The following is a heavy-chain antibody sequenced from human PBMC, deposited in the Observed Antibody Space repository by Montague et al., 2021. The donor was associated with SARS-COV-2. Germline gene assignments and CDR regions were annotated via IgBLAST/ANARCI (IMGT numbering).Heavy chain of an antibody. V-gene: IGHV4-34*01. CDR3: ARVPYRLLFVPRYYGMDV. Sequence: SETLSLTCAVYGGSLSAYYWSWIRQPPGEGLEWIAVISHSGSTSYNPSLKSRVTVSVDTSKNQFSLKLSSATAADTAVYYCARVPYRLLFVPRYYGMDVWGQGTTVTVSS. CDR1: GGSLSAYY. J-gene: IGHJ6*02. CDR2: ISHSGST. D-gene: IGHD2-2*01.